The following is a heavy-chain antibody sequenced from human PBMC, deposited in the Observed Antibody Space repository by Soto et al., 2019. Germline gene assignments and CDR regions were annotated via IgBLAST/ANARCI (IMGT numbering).Heavy chain of an antibody. CDR1: GFTFSSYA. V-gene: IGHV3-23*01. Sequence: EVQLLESGGGLVQPGGSLRLSCAASGFTFSSYAMSWVRQAPGKGLEWVSAISGSGGSTYYADSVKGRFTISRDNSTNTLYLQMNSLRAEDTAVYYCAKDLLAMLGYWYFDLWGRGTLVTVSS. CDR2: ISGSGGST. J-gene: IGHJ2*01. CDR3: AKDLLAMLGYWYFDL. D-gene: IGHD3-10*02.